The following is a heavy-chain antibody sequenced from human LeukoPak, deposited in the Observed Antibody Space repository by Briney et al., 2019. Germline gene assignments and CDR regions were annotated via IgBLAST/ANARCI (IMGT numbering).Heavy chain of an antibody. CDR3: AKDPGSGWYGGPEY. J-gene: IGHJ4*02. CDR2: IGYDGRNK. D-gene: IGHD6-19*01. CDR1: GFTFSSYG. Sequence: GGSLRLSCAASGFTFSSYGMHWVRQAPGKGLEWVAFIGYDGRNKYYADSVEGRFTISRDNSKDTLYLQMNSLRVEDTAVYSCAKDPGSGWYGGPEYWGQGTLVTVSS. V-gene: IGHV3-30*02.